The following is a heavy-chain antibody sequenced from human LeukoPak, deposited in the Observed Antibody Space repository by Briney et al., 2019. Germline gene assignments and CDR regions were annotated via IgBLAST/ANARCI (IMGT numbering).Heavy chain of an antibody. Sequence: GGSLRLSCAASGFTFSSYAMSWVRQAPGKGLEWVSAISGSGGSTYYAYSVKGRFTISRDNSKNTLYLQMNSLRAEDTAVYYCAKDTSYSMIVVVCFDYWGQGTLVTVSS. CDR3: AKDTSYSMIVVVCFDY. J-gene: IGHJ4*02. D-gene: IGHD3-22*01. CDR2: ISGSGGST. V-gene: IGHV3-23*01. CDR1: GFTFSSYA.